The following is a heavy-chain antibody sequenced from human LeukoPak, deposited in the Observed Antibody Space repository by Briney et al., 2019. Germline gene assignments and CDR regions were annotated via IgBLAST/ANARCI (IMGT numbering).Heavy chain of an antibody. J-gene: IGHJ4*02. CDR3: ARRYDFWSGYQDY. V-gene: IGHV1-8*02. D-gene: IGHD3-3*01. Sequence: GASVKVSCKASGYTFTNYAMHWVRQAPGQRLEWMGWMNPNSGNTGYAQKFQGRVTMTRNTSISTAYMELSSLRSEDTAVYYCARRYDFWSGYQDYWGQGTLVTVSS. CDR2: MNPNSGNT. CDR1: GYTFTNYA.